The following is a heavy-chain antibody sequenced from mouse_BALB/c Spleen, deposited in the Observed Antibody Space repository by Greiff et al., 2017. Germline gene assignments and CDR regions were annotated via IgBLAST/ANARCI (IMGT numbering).Heavy chain of an antibody. J-gene: IGHJ3*01. V-gene: IGHV7-1*02. CDR2: SRNKANDYTT. Sequence: DVMLVESGGGLVQPGGSLRLSCATSGFTFSDFYMEWVRQPPGKRLEWIAASRNKANDYTTEYSASVKGRFIVSRDTSQSILYLQMNALRAEDTAIYYCARDADYGSSYGFAYWGQGTLVTVSA. CDR3: ARDADYGSSYGFAY. CDR1: GFTFSDFY. D-gene: IGHD1-1*01.